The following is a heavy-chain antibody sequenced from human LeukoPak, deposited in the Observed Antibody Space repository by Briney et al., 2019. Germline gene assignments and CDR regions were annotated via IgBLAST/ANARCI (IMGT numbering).Heavy chain of an antibody. CDR3: AREESDVVVVAATWAFDI. Sequence: GGSLRLSCAASGFYFPTYWMHWVRQAPGKGLVWVSRINSDGSSTSYADSVKGRFTISRDNAKNTLYLQMNSLRAEDTAVYYCAREESDVVVVAATWAFDIWGQGTMVTVSS. D-gene: IGHD2-15*01. V-gene: IGHV3-74*01. CDR1: GFYFPTYW. CDR2: INSDGSST. J-gene: IGHJ3*02.